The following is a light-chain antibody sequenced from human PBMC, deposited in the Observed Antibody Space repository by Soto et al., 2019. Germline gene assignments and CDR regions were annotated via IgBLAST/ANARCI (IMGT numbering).Light chain of an antibody. CDR2: DAS. J-gene: IGKJ4*01. Sequence: DIQMTQSPSTLSASVGDRVTITCRARQSISSWLAWYQQKPGKAPKLLIFDASSLESGTPSRFSGRRSGTQFTLTINGLQPDDFATYYCQQYDNYKPLTFGGGTKVDIK. CDR3: QQYDNYKPLT. CDR1: QSISSW. V-gene: IGKV1-5*01.